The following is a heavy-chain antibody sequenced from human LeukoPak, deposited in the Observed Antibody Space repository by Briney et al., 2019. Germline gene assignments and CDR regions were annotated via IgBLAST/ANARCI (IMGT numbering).Heavy chain of an antibody. D-gene: IGHD6-19*01. J-gene: IGHJ4*02. Sequence: GGSLRLSCAASGFTFSSYAMSWVRQAPGEGLEWVSAISGSGGSTYYADSVKGRFTISRDNSKNTLYLQMNSLRAEDTAVYYCAKGFQWLRGLDYWGQGTLVTVSS. CDR3: AKGFQWLRGLDY. V-gene: IGHV3-23*01. CDR2: ISGSGGST. CDR1: GFTFSSYA.